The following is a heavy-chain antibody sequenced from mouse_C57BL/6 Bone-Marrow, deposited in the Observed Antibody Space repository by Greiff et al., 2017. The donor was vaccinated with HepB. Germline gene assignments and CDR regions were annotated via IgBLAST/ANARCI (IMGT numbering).Heavy chain of an antibody. CDR2: IRLKSDNYAT. CDR1: GFTFSNYW. Sequence: EVKVEESGGGLVQPGGSMKLSCVASGFTFSNYWMNWVRQSPEKGLEWVAQIRLKSDNYATHYAESVKGRFTISRDDSKSSVYLQMNNLRAEDTGIYYCGRKGAMDYWGQGTSVTVSS. D-gene: IGHD6-1*01. CDR3: GRKGAMDY. J-gene: IGHJ4*01. V-gene: IGHV6-3*01.